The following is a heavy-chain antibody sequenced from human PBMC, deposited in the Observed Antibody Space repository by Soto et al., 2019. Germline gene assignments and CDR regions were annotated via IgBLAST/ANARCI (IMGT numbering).Heavy chain of an antibody. Sequence: GGSLRLSCAASGFTFSSYWMSWVRQAPGKGLEWVANIKQDGSEKYYVDSVKGRFTISKDNAKNSLYLQMNSLRAEDTAVYYCASGASSSKALTGEQWLPREGSLYWYFDLWGRGTLVTVSS. V-gene: IGHV3-7*05. CDR1: GFTFSSYW. J-gene: IGHJ2*01. CDR2: IKQDGSEK. CDR3: ASGASSSKALTGEQWLPREGSLYWYFDL. D-gene: IGHD6-19*01.